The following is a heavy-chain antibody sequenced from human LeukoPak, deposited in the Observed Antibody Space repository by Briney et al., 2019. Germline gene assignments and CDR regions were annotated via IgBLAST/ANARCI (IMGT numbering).Heavy chain of an antibody. CDR2: ISDSGST. D-gene: IGHD3-22*01. CDR1: GGSLSTHH. Sequence: SETLSLTCVVSGGSLSTHHWSWIRQSPGRGLEWIGYISDSGSTNYNPSLKSRVTISVDTSKTHFSLKLSSVTAADTAVYYCARYDSSGYSIEYWGQGTQVTVAS. CDR3: ARYDSSGYSIEY. J-gene: IGHJ4*02. V-gene: IGHV4-59*11.